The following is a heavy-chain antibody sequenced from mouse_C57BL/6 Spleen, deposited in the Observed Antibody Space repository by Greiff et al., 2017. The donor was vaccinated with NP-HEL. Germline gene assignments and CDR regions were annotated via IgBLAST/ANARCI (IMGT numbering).Heavy chain of an antibody. V-gene: IGHV3-1*01. CDR2: ISYSGST. J-gene: IGHJ3*01. Sequence: XQESGPGMVKPSQSLSLTCTVTGYSITSGYDWHWIRHFPGNKLEWMGYISYSGSTNYNPSLKSRISITHDTSKNHFFLKLNSVTTEDTATYYCARGSYSKRGTWFAYWGQGTLVTVSA. CDR3: ARGSYSKRGTWFAY. D-gene: IGHD2-5*01. CDR1: GYSITSGYD.